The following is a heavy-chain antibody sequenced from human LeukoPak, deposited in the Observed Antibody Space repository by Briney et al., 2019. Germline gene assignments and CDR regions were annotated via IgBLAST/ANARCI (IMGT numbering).Heavy chain of an antibody. J-gene: IGHJ5*02. CDR1: GFTFSSYW. Sequence: GVLRLSCAASGFTFSSYWMSWVRQAPGKGLEWVATIKQDGSEKYYVDSVKGRFTISRDNAKNSLYLQMNSLRAEDTAVYYCARDHPTYYYGSGSLFDPWGQGTLATVSS. CDR3: ARDHPTYYYGSGSLFDP. V-gene: IGHV3-7*01. D-gene: IGHD3-10*01. CDR2: IKQDGSEK.